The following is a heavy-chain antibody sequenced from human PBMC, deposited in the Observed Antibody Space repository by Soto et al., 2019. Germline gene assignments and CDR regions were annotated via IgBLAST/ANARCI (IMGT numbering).Heavy chain of an antibody. CDR1: GFTVSDNI. D-gene: IGHD3-16*02. J-gene: IGHJ4*02. V-gene: IGHV3-53*01. CDR2: LYSGGAT. Sequence: EVQLVGSGGGLIQPGGSLRLSCVASGFTVSDNIMGWVRQAPGKGRQWVSTLYSGGATKYADSVKGRFTISKDNSKNTLHLQMNSLRADDTAVYYCLTFGGPIAPGHWRQGTLVSVSS. CDR3: LTFGGPIAPGH.